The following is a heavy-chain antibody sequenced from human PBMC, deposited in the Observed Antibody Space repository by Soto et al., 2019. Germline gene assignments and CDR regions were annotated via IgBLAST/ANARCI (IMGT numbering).Heavy chain of an antibody. D-gene: IGHD3-3*01. CDR3: AKRPLPECLQGALGAFDI. J-gene: IGHJ3*02. V-gene: IGHV3-23*01. CDR1: GFTFNIYA. Sequence: EVQVLESGGGLVQPGGSLRLSCAASGFTFNIYAMSWVRQAPGKGLEWVSDISGSGGSTYYADSVKGRFTISRDNSKNTLYVQMNSLRAEDTAVYYCAKRPLPECLQGALGAFDIWGQGTMVTVSS. CDR2: ISGSGGST.